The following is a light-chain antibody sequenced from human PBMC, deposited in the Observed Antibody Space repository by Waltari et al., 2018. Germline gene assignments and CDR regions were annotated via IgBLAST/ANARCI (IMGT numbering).Light chain of an antibody. CDR2: KTS. V-gene: IGKV1-5*03. J-gene: IGKJ1*01. CDR1: QSFNGW. Sequence: DIQMTQSPSTLSASVGDRVTISCRASQSFNGWLAWYQQIHGKAPKVLIYKTSRLQSGVPSRFSGSGSWTEFTLTISCLQPDDFATYYCQQYYTFPKTFGQGTKV. CDR3: QQYYTFPKT.